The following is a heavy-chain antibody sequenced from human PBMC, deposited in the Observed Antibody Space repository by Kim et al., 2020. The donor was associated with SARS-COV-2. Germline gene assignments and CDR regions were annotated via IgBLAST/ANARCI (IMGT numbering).Heavy chain of an antibody. J-gene: IGHJ4*02. D-gene: IGHD3-3*01. V-gene: IGHV6-1*01. CDR3: ARTYYDFWYPVY. Sequence: DYAVSVKSRITINPATSKNQFSLQLNSVTPEDTAVYYCARTYYDFWYPVYWGQGTLVTVSS.